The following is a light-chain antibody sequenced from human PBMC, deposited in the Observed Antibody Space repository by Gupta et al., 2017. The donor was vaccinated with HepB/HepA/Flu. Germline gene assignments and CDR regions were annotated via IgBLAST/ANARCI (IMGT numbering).Light chain of an antibody. CDR2: NKF. J-gene: IGLJ1*01. CDR3: GAWDDSLNGSYV. CDR1: RSNIGSNS. Sequence: QSVLTQPPSASGTPGQRVTISCSGRRSNIGSNSVDLFQKLPGTAPKLLIFNKFQRPSGVPDRFSASKSGTSASLTISGLQSEDEADYYCGAWDDSLNGSYVFGTGTTVTVL. V-gene: IGLV1-44*01.